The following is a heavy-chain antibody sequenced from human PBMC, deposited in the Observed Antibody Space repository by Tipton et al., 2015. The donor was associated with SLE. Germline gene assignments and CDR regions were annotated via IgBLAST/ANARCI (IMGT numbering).Heavy chain of an antibody. CDR3: ARHLYDFWSGYFDY. CDR2: INHSGST. V-gene: IGHV4-34*01. Sequence: TLSLTCAVYGGSFSGHYRSWIRQPPGQGLEWIGEINHSGSTNYSPSLKSRVTISVDTSRNQFSLKLRSVTAADTAVYYCARHLYDFWSGYFDYWGQGTLVTVSS. D-gene: IGHD3-3*01. CDR1: GGSFSGHY. J-gene: IGHJ4*02.